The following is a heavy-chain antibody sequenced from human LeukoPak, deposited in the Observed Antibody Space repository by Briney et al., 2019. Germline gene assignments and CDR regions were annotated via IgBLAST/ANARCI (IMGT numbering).Heavy chain of an antibody. CDR3: ARDAAYDSSGYLLDGMDV. D-gene: IGHD3-22*01. J-gene: IGHJ6*02. CDR2: ISYDGSNK. CDR1: GFTFSSYG. V-gene: IGHV3-30*03. Sequence: PGGSLRLSCAASGFTFSSYGMHWVRQAPGKGLEWVAVISYDGSNKYYADSVKGRFTISRDNSKNTLYLQMNSLRAEDTAVYYCARDAAYDSSGYLLDGMDVWGQGTTVTVSS.